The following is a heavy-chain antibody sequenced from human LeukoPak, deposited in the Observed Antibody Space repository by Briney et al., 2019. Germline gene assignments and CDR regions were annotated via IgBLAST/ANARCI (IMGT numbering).Heavy chain of an antibody. D-gene: IGHD5-24*01. V-gene: IGHV4-59*11. J-gene: IGHJ4*02. CDR1: GGSISSHY. CDR3: ARYDVDMATNN. Sequence: SETLSLTCTVSGGSISSHYWTWIRQPPGKGGELIVYISYRGVTTYTPSLQSRVTISVHTSKNQFSLKVTSVTPADTAVYYCARYDVDMATNNWGQGTLVTVSS. CDR2: ISYRGVT.